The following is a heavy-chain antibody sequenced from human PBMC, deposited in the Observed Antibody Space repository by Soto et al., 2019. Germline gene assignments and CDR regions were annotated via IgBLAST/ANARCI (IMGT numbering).Heavy chain of an antibody. CDR2: IKQDGSAT. CDR3: ARSSDTAGLGC. J-gene: IGHJ1*01. CDR1: GFTFSSYW. Sequence: EVQLVESGGGLVQPGGSLRLSCADSGFTFSSYWMHWVRQAPGKGLEWVANIKQDGSATFYVDSVKGRFTISRDNAKNSLYLQLNSLRIEDTAVYNCARSSDTAGLGCWGQGTLVTVSS. D-gene: IGHD5-18*01. V-gene: IGHV3-7*01.